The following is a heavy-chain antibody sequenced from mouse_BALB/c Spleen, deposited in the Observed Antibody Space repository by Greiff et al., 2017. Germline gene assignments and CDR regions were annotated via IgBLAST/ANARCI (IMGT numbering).Heavy chain of an antibody. CDR3: TRGRYYYGSSSLDD. J-gene: IGHJ2*01. V-gene: IGHV1-15*01. CDR1: GYTFTDYE. CDR2: IDPETGGT. Sequence: QVQLQQSGAELVRPGASVTLSCKASGYTFTDYEMHWVKQTPVHGLEWIGAIDPETGGTAYNQKFKGKATLTADKSSSTAYMELRSLTSEDSAVYYCTRGRYYYGSSSLDDWGQGTTLTVSS. D-gene: IGHD1-1*01.